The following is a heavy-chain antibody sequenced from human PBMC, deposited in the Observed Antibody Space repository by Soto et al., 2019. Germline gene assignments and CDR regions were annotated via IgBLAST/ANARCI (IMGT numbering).Heavy chain of an antibody. J-gene: IGHJ3*02. CDR3: ARDSWEEAVPGDAFDI. D-gene: IGHD1-26*01. CDR2: IWYDGSNK. V-gene: IGHV3-33*01. Sequence: QVQLEESGGGVVQPGRSLRLSCAASGLTFSSYGMHWVRQAPGKGLEWVAVIWYDGSNKYYADSVKGRFTISRDNSKNTLYLQMNSLRAEDTAVYYCARDSWEEAVPGDAFDIWGQGTMVTVSS. CDR1: GLTFSSYG.